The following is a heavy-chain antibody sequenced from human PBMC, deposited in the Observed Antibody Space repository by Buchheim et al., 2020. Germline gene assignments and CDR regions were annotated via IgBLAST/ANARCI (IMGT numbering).Heavy chain of an antibody. Sequence: EVQLVESGGGLVKPGGSLRLSCAASGFTFSNAWMNWVRQAPGKGLEWVSVIYAGGSTYYADSVKGRFGISRETSRNTVYLHMSSLRAEDTAVYYCARDHSPPGSTGSDYYYGMDVWGQGTT. CDR1: GFTFSNAW. V-gene: IGHV3-66*01. CDR3: ARDHSPPGSTGSDYYYGMDV. D-gene: IGHD1-14*01. CDR2: IYAGGST. J-gene: IGHJ6*02.